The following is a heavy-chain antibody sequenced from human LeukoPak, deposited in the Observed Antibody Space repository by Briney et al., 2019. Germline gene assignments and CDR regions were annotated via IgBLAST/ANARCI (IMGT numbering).Heavy chain of an antibody. D-gene: IGHD2-2*01. CDR3: ARGGVYQDY. CDR2: IKQDGSEK. Sequence: GTSLRLSCAASGFTFSRHDMHWVRQAPGTGLEWVANIKQDGSEKYYVDSVKGRFTISRDNAKNSLYLQMNSLRAEDTAMYYCARGGVYQDYWGQGTLVTVSS. CDR1: GFTFSRHD. J-gene: IGHJ4*02. V-gene: IGHV3-7*01.